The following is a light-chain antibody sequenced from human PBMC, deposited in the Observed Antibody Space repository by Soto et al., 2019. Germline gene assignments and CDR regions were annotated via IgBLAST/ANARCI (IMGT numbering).Light chain of an antibody. CDR2: GAS. V-gene: IGKV1-27*01. CDR3: HNYSSLIT. J-gene: IGKJ5*01. CDR1: QGISSF. Sequence: DIQMTQSPSSLSASVGDRVTITCRASQGISSFVAWYQQKPGKVPRLLISGASTLQSGVPSRFSGSGSGADFTLTITSLHTADVETYYEHNYSSLITFGQATRLEIK.